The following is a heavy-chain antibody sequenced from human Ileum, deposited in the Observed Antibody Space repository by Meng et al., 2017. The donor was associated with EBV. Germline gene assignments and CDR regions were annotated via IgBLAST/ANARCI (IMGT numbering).Heavy chain of an antibody. D-gene: IGHD3-10*01. CDR2: ICWDDDK. Sequence: HNSLTGSGRPRVEPTPPLVLTCHFSGVSLITGGMAVSCIRQPPGKALEWLALICWDDDKRYRPSLKTRLTITKDTSKNQVVLTMTNMDPVDTATYYCARRSFAAGSPDYWGQGTLVTVSS. CDR3: ARRSFAAGSPDY. CDR1: GVSLITGGMA. V-gene: IGHV2-5*02. J-gene: IGHJ4*02.